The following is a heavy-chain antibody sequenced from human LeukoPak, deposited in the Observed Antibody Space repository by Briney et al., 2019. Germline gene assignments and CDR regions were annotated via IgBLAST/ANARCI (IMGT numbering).Heavy chain of an antibody. CDR2: ISGTGRTT. CDR3: AKHRSLGNFDH. Sequence: GGSLRLSCAASGFTFSSYAMSWVRQAPGKGLEWASTISGTGRTTYYADSVKGRFTISRDNSNNTLYLQMNSLSAEDTAVYFCAKHRSLGNFDHWGQGLLVIVSS. D-gene: IGHD2-21*01. CDR1: GFTFSSYA. J-gene: IGHJ4*02. V-gene: IGHV3-23*01.